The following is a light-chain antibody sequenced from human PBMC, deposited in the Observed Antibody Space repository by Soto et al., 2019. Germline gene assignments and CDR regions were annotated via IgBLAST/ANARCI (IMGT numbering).Light chain of an antibody. CDR1: QSVTTY. V-gene: IGKV3-20*01. CDR3: QQYDSSWT. J-gene: IGKJ1*01. Sequence: EIVLTQSPDTLSLSPGERATLSCRASQSVTTYLAWYQQKPGQAPRLLIYGASSRATGIPDRFSGSGSGTDFTLTISRLEPEDFAVYYCQQYDSSWTFGQGTKVHIK. CDR2: GAS.